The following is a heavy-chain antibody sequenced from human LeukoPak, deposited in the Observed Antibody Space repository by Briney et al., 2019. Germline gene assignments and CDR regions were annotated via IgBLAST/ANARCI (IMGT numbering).Heavy chain of an antibody. CDR1: GFTFATYW. CDR3: ARDSESGSYLNWFDP. Sequence: GGSLRLSCAASGFTFATYWMNWVRQAPGKGLEWVSSISSSSSYIYYADSVKGRFTISRDNAKNSLYLQMNSLRAEDTAVYYCARDSESGSYLNWFDPWGQGTLVTVSS. V-gene: IGHV3-21*01. J-gene: IGHJ5*02. CDR2: ISSSSSYI. D-gene: IGHD1-26*01.